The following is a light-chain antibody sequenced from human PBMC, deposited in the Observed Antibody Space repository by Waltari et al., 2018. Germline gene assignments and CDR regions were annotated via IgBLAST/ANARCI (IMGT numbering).Light chain of an antibody. CDR2: DAS. V-gene: IGKV3-11*01. Sequence: EIVLTQSPATLSLSPVERATLSCRASHSVSNYLAWYQQKPGQAPRLLIYDASNRATGIPARFTGSGSGTDFTLTISSLEPEDFAIYYCQHRSNWPLTFGGGTKVEVK. J-gene: IGKJ4*01. CDR1: HSVSNY. CDR3: QHRSNWPLT.